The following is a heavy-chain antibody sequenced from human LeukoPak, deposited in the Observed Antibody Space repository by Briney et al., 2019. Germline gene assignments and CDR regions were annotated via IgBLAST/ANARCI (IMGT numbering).Heavy chain of an antibody. Sequence: SQTLSLTCTVSGGSISSGSYYWRWIRQPAGKGLEWIGRIYTSGSTNYNPSLKSRVTISVDTSKNQFSLKLSSVTAADTAVYYCATDAYYYGSGSYYAPFDYWGQGTLVTVSS. CDR2: IYTSGST. CDR3: ATDAYYYGSGSYYAPFDY. V-gene: IGHV4-61*02. J-gene: IGHJ4*02. D-gene: IGHD3-10*01. CDR1: GGSISSGSYY.